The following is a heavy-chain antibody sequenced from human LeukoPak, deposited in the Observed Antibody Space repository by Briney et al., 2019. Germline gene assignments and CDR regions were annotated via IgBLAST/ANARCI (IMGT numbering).Heavy chain of an antibody. D-gene: IGHD3-9*01. V-gene: IGHV4-61*09. J-gene: IGHJ6*03. CDR3: ARAPDWVYYYYMDV. CDR2: IYTSGTT. Sequence: SETLSLTCTVSGGSISSGSYYWSWIRQPAGKGLEWIGHIYTSGTTNYNPSLKSRVTISIDTSKNQFSLKLSSVTAADTAVYYCARAPDWVYYYYMDVWGKGTTVTVSS. CDR1: GGSISSGSYY.